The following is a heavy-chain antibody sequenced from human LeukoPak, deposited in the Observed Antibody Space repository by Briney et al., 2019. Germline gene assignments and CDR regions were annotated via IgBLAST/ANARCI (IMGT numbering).Heavy chain of an antibody. Sequence: SQTLSLTCAISGDSVSNNSAAWNWIRQSPSRGLEWLGRTYYRSKWYNDYAVPVKSRISVNADTSKNQFSLQLNSVTPEDAALYYCARSTWTVGVPYDYWGQGTLVTVSS. V-gene: IGHV6-1*01. CDR2: TYYRSKWYN. CDR3: ARSTWTVGVPYDY. D-gene: IGHD3-10*01. CDR1: GDSVSNNSAA. J-gene: IGHJ4*02.